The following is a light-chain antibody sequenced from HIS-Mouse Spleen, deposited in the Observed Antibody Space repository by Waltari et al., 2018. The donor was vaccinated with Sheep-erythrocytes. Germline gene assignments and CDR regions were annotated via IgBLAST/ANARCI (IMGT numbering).Light chain of an antibody. CDR2: QDS. CDR1: TLGDTS. J-gene: IGLJ2*01. V-gene: IGLV3-1*01. CDR3: QAWDSSTAWNVV. Sequence: SYELTQPPSVSVSPGQTASIPCSGDTLGDTSACWYQQKPGQSPVLVIYQDSKRPSGIPERFSGSNSGNTATLTISGTQAMDEADYYCQAWDSSTAWNVVFGGGTKLTVL.